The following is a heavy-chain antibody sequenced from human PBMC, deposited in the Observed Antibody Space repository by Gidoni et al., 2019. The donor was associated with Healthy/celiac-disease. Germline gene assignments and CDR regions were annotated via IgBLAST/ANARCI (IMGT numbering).Heavy chain of an antibody. CDR1: GGSISSYY. CDR2: IYYSGST. Sequence: QVQLQESVPGLVKPSETLSLTCTVSGGSISSYYWRWIRQPPGKGLEWIGYIYYSGSTNYNPSLKSRVTISVDTSKNQFSLKLSSVTAADTAVYYCARDLTPRITIFGVANRGPWFDPWGQGTLVTVSS. CDR3: ARDLTPRITIFGVANRGPWFDP. V-gene: IGHV4-59*01. D-gene: IGHD3-3*01. J-gene: IGHJ5*02.